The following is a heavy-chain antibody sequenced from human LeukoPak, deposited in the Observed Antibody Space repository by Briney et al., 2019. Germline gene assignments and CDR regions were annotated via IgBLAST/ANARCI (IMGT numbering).Heavy chain of an antibody. V-gene: IGHV1-2*02. CDR3: ARGTMAYYYYYMDV. CDR2: INPNSGGT. J-gene: IGHJ6*03. Sequence: ASVKVSCKASGYTFTGYYMHWVRQAPGQGLEWMGWINPNSGGTNYAQKFQGRVTMTRDTSISTAYMELSRLGSDDTAVYYCARGTMAYYYYYMDVWGKGTTVTVSS. CDR1: GYTFTGYY. D-gene: IGHD3-10*01.